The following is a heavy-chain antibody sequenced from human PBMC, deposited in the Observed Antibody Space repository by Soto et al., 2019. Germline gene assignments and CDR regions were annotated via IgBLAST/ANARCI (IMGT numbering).Heavy chain of an antibody. V-gene: IGHV3-23*01. J-gene: IGHJ5*02. CDR2: ISGSGGST. Sequence: PGGSLRLSCAASGFTFSSYAMSWVRPAPGKGLEWVSAISGSGGSTYYADSVKGRFTISRDNSKNTLYLQMNSLRAEDTAVYYCAKEGLYCSSTSCYEWFDPWGQGTLVTVSS. CDR1: GFTFSSYA. D-gene: IGHD2-2*01. CDR3: AKEGLYCSSTSCYEWFDP.